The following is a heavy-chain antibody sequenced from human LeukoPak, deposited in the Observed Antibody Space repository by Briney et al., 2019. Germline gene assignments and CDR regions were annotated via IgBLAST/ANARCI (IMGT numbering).Heavy chain of an antibody. CDR2: INAGNGNT. V-gene: IGHV1-3*01. J-gene: IGHJ4*02. CDR3: ARGSGSYYHFDY. Sequence: ASVKVSCKASGYTFTSYGISWVRQAPGQRLEWMGWINAGNGNTKYSQKFQGRVTITRDTSASTAYMELSSLRSEDTAVYYCARGSGSYYHFDYWGQGTLVTVSS. D-gene: IGHD1-26*01. CDR1: GYTFTSYG.